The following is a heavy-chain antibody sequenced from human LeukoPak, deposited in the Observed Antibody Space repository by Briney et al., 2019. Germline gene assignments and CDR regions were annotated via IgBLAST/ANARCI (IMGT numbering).Heavy chain of an antibody. CDR3: ARTYGSGTYQYYYHYMDV. CDR1: GGTLSSHG. CDR2: ITPVFGIA. V-gene: IGHV1-69*01. D-gene: IGHD3-10*01. J-gene: IGHJ6*03. Sequence: SVKVSCKASGGTLSSHGLSWVRQAPGQGLQWMGGITPVFGIANYAPKFQGRVTITADEFTSYMELRSLRSEDTAVYYCARTYGSGTYQYYYHYMDVWGSGTRITVSS.